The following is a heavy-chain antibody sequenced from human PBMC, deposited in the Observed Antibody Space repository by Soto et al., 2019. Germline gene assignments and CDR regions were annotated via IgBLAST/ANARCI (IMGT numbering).Heavy chain of an antibody. CDR1: GDTFKNCV. CDR3: AAELGFGKLSVV. Sequence: QVQVVQSGVEVRRPGSSVKVSCKASGDTFKNCVISWVRQAPRQGLEWMGGIIPLFGTTDFAQRFQGRLTITTDESTTTAHMELSRLRSEDTATYYCAAELGFGKLSVVWGQGTTVIVSS. CDR2: IIPLFGTT. V-gene: IGHV1-69*01. D-gene: IGHD3-10*01. J-gene: IGHJ6*02.